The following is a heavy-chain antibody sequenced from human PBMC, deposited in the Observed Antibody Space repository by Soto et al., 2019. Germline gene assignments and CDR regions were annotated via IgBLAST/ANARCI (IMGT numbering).Heavy chain of an antibody. Sequence: SETLSLTCTVYGGSISSSSYYWGWIRQPPGKGLEWIGSIYYSGSTYYNPSLKSRVTMAVDTSKNQFSLKLRSVTAADTAVYFCVRGQPHRITIFEVVIRSYDYGMDVWGQGTTVTVSS. D-gene: IGHD3-3*02. CDR3: VRGQPHRITIFEVVIRSYDYGMDV. CDR1: GGSISSSSYY. CDR2: IYYSGST. J-gene: IGHJ6*02. V-gene: IGHV4-39*07.